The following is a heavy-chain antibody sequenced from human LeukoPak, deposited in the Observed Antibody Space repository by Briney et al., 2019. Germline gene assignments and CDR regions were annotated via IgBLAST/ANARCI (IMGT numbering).Heavy chain of an antibody. CDR3: ARLPYYYGSGYSYGMDV. J-gene: IGHJ6*02. Sequence: SETLSLTCAVYGGSFSGYYCSWIRQPPGKGLEWIGEINHSGSTNYNPSLKSRVTISVDTSKNQFSLKLSSVTAADTAVYYCARLPYYYGSGYSYGMDVWGQGTTVTVSS. V-gene: IGHV4-34*01. CDR1: GGSFSGYY. CDR2: INHSGST. D-gene: IGHD3-10*01.